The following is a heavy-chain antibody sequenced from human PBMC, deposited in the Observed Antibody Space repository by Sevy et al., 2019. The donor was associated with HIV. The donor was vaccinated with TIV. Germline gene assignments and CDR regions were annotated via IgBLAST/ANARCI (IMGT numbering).Heavy chain of an antibody. Sequence: SETLSLTCTVSGGSISSSSYYWGWIRQPPGKGLEWIGSIYYSGSTYYNPSLKSRVTISVDTSKNQFSLKLSSLTAADTAVYYCARHPPYYDFWSGYYNRPHYFDYWGQGTLVTVSS. V-gene: IGHV4-39*01. J-gene: IGHJ4*02. D-gene: IGHD3-3*01. CDR1: GGSISSSSYY. CDR3: ARHPPYYDFWSGYYNRPHYFDY. CDR2: IYYSGST.